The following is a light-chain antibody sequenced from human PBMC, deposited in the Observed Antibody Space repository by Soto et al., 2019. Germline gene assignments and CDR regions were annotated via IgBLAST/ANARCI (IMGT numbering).Light chain of an antibody. J-gene: IGKJ4*01. CDR1: QSIRSN. CDR2: VAS. V-gene: IGKV3-15*01. CDR3: QQRSNWPLT. Sequence: EIVMTQSPATLSVSPGERATLSCRASQSIRSNLAWYQQKPGQTPRLLIYVASTRATGIPARFTGSGSGTDFTLTISSLQSEDFAVYYCQQRSNWPLTFGGGTKVDIK.